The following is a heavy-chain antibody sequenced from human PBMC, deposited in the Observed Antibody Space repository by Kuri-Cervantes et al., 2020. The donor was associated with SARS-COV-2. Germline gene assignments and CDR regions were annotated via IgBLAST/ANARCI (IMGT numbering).Heavy chain of an antibody. Sequence: SETLSLTCAVSGYSISSGYYWSWIRQPAGKGLEWIGRIYYSGSTNYNPSLKSRVTISVDTSKNQFSLKLSSVTAADTAVYYCARGGGYSNLGYYFDYWGQGTLVTVSS. V-gene: IGHV4-61*10. J-gene: IGHJ4*02. CDR3: ARGGGYSNLGYYFDY. D-gene: IGHD4-11*01. CDR1: GYSISSGYY. CDR2: IYYSGST.